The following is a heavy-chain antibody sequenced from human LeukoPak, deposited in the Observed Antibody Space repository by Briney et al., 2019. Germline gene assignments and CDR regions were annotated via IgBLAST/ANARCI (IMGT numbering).Heavy chain of an antibody. J-gene: IGHJ5*02. CDR3: ARDITYLSKNWFDP. Sequence: GGSLRLSCAASGFAFSSYSMTWVRQAPGKGLEWVSSISDSSSFIYYADSVRGRFTISRDNAKNSLYLQMNSLRAEDTAVYYCARDITYLSKNWFDPWGQGTLVTVSS. CDR2: ISDSSSFI. V-gene: IGHV3-21*01. D-gene: IGHD2/OR15-2a*01. CDR1: GFAFSSYS.